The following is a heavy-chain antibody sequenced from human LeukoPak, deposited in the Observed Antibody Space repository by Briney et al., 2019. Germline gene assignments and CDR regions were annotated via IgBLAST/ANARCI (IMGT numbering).Heavy chain of an antibody. CDR2: INPNSGGT. D-gene: IGHD5-18*01. CDR3: ARVTTAMADYYYGMTV. CDR1: GYTFNRYY. J-gene: IGHJ6*02. V-gene: IGHV1-2*02. Sequence: ASVKVPCKACGYTFNRYYMYWVRQAPGQGLEWMGWINPNSGGTNYAQKFQGRVTMTRDTSISTAYMALSRLRSDDTAVYYCARVTTAMADYYYGMTVSSQASTVTVSS.